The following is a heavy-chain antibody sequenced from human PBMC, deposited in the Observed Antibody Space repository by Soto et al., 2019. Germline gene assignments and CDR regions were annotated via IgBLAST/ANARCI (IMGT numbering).Heavy chain of an antibody. V-gene: IGHV1-18*01. CDR1: GYTFTSYG. Sequence: ASVKVSCKASGYTFTSYGISWVRQAPGQGLEWMGWISAYNGNTNYAQKLQGRVTMTTDTSTSTAYMELRSLRSDDTAVYYCARAYRHYKYGGTTYSDPWGQGTLVTVSS. CDR3: ARAYRHYKYGGTTYSDP. CDR2: ISAYNGNT. D-gene: IGHD1-7*01. J-gene: IGHJ5*02.